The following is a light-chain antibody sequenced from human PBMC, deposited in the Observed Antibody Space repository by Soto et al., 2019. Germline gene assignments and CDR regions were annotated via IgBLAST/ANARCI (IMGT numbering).Light chain of an antibody. J-gene: IGKJ5*01. CDR3: QQDHNLPPT. CDR2: AAS. CDR1: QDIGNY. Sequence: DIQMTPSPSSLSASVGHRVTITCQASQDIGNYLDWYQQKPGKDPKLLIFAASILATGVPSRFSGCGAGTDFSLPVSSLQPEDIATYFCQQDHNLPPTFGQGTRLEIK. V-gene: IGKV1-33*01.